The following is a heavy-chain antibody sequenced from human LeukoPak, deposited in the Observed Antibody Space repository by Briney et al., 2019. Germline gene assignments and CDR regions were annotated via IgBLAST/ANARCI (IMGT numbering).Heavy chain of an antibody. CDR3: AATASNWFDP. CDR2: IYYSGNT. Sequence: SQTLSLTCTVSGGSISSGDFYWTWIRQTPGKGLEWIGYIYYSGNTYYNPSLKSRVTISVDTSKNQFSLKLSSVTAADTAVYYCAATASNWFDPWGQGTLVTVSS. D-gene: IGHD5-18*01. V-gene: IGHV4-30-4*08. CDR1: GGSISSGDFY. J-gene: IGHJ5*02.